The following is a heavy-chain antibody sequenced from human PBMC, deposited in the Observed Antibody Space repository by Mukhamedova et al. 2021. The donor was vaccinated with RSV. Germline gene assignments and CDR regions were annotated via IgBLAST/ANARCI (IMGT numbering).Heavy chain of an antibody. V-gene: IGHV3-7*01. CDR3: ATDQVGIGDY. Sequence: KNYVDSAKGRFTISRDNAKNSLYLQMSSLRVEDTAVYYCATDQVGIGDYWGQGTLVTVSS. CDR2: K. D-gene: IGHD1-26*01. J-gene: IGHJ4*02.